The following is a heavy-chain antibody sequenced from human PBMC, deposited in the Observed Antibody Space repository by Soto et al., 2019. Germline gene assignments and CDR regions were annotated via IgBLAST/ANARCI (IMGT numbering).Heavy chain of an antibody. CDR2: IISILGIA. CDR1: GDTFSRHT. CDR3: ARVAEMGTVTKGYYYYMDV. Sequence: QVQLVQSGAEVKKPGSSVKVSCKASGDTFSRHTISWVRQAPAQGLEWLGRIISILGIANYAKKFQDRDTITADKSTSTVYMDLSSLRSEDTAVYYCARVAEMGTVTKGYYYYMDVWGKGTTVTVSS. D-gene: IGHD4-17*01. V-gene: IGHV1-69*02. J-gene: IGHJ6*03.